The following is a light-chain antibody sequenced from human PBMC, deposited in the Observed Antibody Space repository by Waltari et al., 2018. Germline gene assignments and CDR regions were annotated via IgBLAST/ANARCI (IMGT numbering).Light chain of an antibody. Sequence: QSALTQPASVSGSPGQSIIISCTKTSSGVGTYNLVSWYQQHPGKAPKVIIYEGNKRPSEVSNRFSGSKSGNTASLTISGLQAEDEADYYCSSYTGTTTPRVFGGGTKLTVL. CDR3: SSYTGTTTPRV. V-gene: IGLV2-23*01. J-gene: IGLJ3*02. CDR1: SSGVGTYNL. CDR2: EGN.